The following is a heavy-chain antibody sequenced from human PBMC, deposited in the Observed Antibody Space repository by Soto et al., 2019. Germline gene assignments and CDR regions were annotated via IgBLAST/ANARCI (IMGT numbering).Heavy chain of an antibody. V-gene: IGHV4-59*12. CDR1: GGSISSYY. J-gene: IGHJ5*02. CDR2: IYYSGST. D-gene: IGHD2-15*01. CDR3: ARDPGYCSGGSCYPSWFDP. Sequence: SETLSLTRTVSGGSISSYYGSWIRQPPGKGLEWIGYIYYSGSTNYNPSLKSRITISVGTSKNQFSLKLSSVTTADTAVYYCARDPGYCSGGSCYPSWFDPWGQGTLVTVSS.